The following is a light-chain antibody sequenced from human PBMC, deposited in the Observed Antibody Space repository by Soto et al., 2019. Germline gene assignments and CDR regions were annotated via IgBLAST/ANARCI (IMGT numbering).Light chain of an antibody. CDR1: SSNIGAGYD. CDR2: SNI. CDR3: QSYDSSLSVV. V-gene: IGLV1-40*01. J-gene: IGLJ2*01. Sequence: QAVVTQPPSVSGAPGQRVTISCTGSSSNIGAGYDVHWYQQLPGTAPKLLIYSNINRPSGVPDRFSASKSGTSASLAITGLQAEDEADYYCQSYDSSLSVVFGGGTKLTVL.